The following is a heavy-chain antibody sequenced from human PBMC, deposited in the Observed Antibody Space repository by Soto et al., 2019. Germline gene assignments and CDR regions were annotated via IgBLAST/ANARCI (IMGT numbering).Heavy chain of an antibody. CDR3: ARDRGYGGNYVFDF. CDR1: GDSVSDNSAA. CDR2: TYYRSKWYN. J-gene: IGHJ4*02. D-gene: IGHD4-4*01. V-gene: IGHV6-1*01. Sequence: SQTLSLTCAISGDSVSDNSAAWNWIRQSPSRGLEWLGRTYYRSKWYNDYAVSVKSRITVTPDTSKNTVFLQMNTLRAEDTATNYCARDRGYGGNYVFDFWGLGTLVTVSS.